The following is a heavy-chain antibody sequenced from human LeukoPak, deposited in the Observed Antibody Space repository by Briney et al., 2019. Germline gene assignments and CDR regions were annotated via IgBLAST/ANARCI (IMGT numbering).Heavy chain of an antibody. CDR1: GGSFSGYY. D-gene: IGHD2-2*01. CDR2: INHSGST. J-gene: IGHJ3*02. V-gene: IGHV4-34*01. Sequence: PSETLSLTCAVYGGSFSGYYWSWIRQPPGKGLEWIGEINHSGSTNYNPPLKSRVTISVDTSKNQFSLKLSSVTAADTAVYYCARVKLNQLLSRAFDIWGQGTMVTVSS. CDR3: ARVKLNQLLSRAFDI.